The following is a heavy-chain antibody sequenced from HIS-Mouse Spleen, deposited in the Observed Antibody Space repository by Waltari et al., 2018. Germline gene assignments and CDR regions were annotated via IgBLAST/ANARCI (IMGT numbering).Heavy chain of an antibody. D-gene: IGHD2-15*01. CDR1: GYTFTGYY. CDR3: ARGKDIVVVVAADAFDI. V-gene: IGHV1-2*02. Sequence: QVQLVQSGAEVKKPGASVKVSCKASGYTFTGYYMHWVRQSPGQGLEWMGWINPNSGGTKYAQKFQGRVTMTRDTSISTAYMELSRLRSDDTAVYYCARGKDIVVVVAADAFDIWGQGTMVTVSS. CDR2: INPNSGGT. J-gene: IGHJ3*02.